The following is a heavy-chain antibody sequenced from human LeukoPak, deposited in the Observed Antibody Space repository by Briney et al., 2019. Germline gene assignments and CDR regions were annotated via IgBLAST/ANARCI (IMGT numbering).Heavy chain of an antibody. CDR2: IKRDGSET. Sequence: PGGSLRLSCAASGFTFSNYWMSWVRQAPGKGLEWVANIKRDGSETYYMDSVKGRFTISRDNAKNSVYLQMSSLRAEDTAVYYCTKGTLTTGYSSWGQGTLVTVSS. CDR1: GFTFSNYW. V-gene: IGHV3-7*03. CDR3: TKGTLTTGYSS. J-gene: IGHJ5*02. D-gene: IGHD5-24*01.